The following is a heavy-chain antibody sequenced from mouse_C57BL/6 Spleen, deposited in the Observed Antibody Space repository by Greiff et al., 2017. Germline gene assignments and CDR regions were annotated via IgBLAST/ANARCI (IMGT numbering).Heavy chain of an antibody. CDR2: ISYDGSN. D-gene: IGHD1-1*01. J-gene: IGHJ3*01. V-gene: IGHV3-6*01. CDR1: GYSITSGYY. Sequence: VQLQQSGPGLVKPSQSLSLTCSVTGYSITSGYYWNWIRQFPGNKLEWMGYISYDGSNNYNPSLKNRISITRDTSKNQFFLKLNSVTTEDTATYYCARGENYYGSSWFAYWGQGTLVTVSA. CDR3: ARGENYYGSSWFAY.